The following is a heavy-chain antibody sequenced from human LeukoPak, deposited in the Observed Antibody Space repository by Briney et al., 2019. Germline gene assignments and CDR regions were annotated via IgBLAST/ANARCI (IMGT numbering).Heavy chain of an antibody. J-gene: IGHJ5*02. Sequence: SETLSLTCTVSGGSISSYYWSWIRQPPGKGLEWIGYIYTSGSTNYNPSLKSRVTISVDTSKNQFSLKLSSVTAADTAVYYCARPICSSTSCYTIWFDPWGQGTLVTVSS. CDR3: ARPICSSTSCYTIWFDP. D-gene: IGHD2-2*02. V-gene: IGHV4-4*09. CDR1: GGSISSYY. CDR2: IYTSGST.